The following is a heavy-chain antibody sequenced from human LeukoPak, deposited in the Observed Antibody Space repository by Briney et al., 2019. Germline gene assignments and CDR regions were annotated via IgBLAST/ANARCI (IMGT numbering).Heavy chain of an antibody. CDR2: IYPGDSDT. J-gene: IGHJ4*02. Sequence: GESLKISCKGSGYSFTSYWIGWVRQMPGKGLEWMGIIYPGDSDTRYSPSFQGRVTISADKSISTAYLQWSSLKASDTAMYYCARLGGDIVVVPAASYYFDYWGQGTLVTVSS. V-gene: IGHV5-51*01. D-gene: IGHD2-2*01. CDR3: ARLGGDIVVVPAASYYFDY. CDR1: GYSFTSYW.